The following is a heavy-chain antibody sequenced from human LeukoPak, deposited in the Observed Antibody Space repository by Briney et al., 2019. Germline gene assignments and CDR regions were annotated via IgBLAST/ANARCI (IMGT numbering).Heavy chain of an antibody. CDR2: FDPEDGET. D-gene: IGHD5-18*01. J-gene: IGHJ4*02. V-gene: IGHV1-24*01. CDR1: GYTLTELS. CDR3: ATALGYSYGFDY. Sequence: ASVKVYCKVSGYTLTELSMHWVRQAPGKGLEWMGGFDPEDGETIYAQKFQGRVTMTEDTSTDTAYMELSSLRSEDTAVYYCATALGYSYGFDYWGQGTLVTVSS.